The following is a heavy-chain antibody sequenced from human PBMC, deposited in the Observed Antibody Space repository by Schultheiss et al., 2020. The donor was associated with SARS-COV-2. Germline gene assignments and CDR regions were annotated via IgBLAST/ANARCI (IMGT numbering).Heavy chain of an antibody. CDR3: ARDGDLRAFDY. D-gene: IGHD7-27*01. CDR1: GGSFSGYY. V-gene: IGHV4-34*01. Sequence: SETLSLTCAVYGGSFSGYYWSWIRQPPGKGLEWIGEINHSGSTNYNPSLKSRVTISVDTSKNQFSLKLSSVTAADTAVYYFARDGDLRAFDYWGQGTLVTVSS. CDR2: INHSGST. J-gene: IGHJ4*02.